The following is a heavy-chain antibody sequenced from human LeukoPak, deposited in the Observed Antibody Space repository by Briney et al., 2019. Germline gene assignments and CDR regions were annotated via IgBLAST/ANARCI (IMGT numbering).Heavy chain of an antibody. Sequence: GGSLRLSCAASGFTFSDYTMNWVRQAPGKGLEWISYISSSSSTIYYADSVKGRFTISRDNAKNSVSLQMNSLRAEDTAVYYCAREGYTYGGLYYFDYWGQGTLVTVSS. CDR3: AREGYTYGGLYYFDY. V-gene: IGHV3-48*01. J-gene: IGHJ4*02. CDR2: ISSSSSTI. CDR1: GFTFSDYT. D-gene: IGHD5-18*01.